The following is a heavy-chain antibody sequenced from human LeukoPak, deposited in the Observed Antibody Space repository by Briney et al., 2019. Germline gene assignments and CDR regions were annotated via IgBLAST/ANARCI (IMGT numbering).Heavy chain of an antibody. CDR3: ARDFGVVIINFDY. J-gene: IGHJ4*02. CDR1: GYTFTGYY. V-gene: IGHV1-2*02. CDR2: INPNSGGT. Sequence: ASVTVSFTASGYTFTGYYKHLVRHAPGQGLEWMGWINPNSGGTNYAQKFQGRVTMTRDTSISTAYMELSRLRSDDTAVYYCARDFGVVIINFDYWGQGTLVTVSS. D-gene: IGHD3-3*01.